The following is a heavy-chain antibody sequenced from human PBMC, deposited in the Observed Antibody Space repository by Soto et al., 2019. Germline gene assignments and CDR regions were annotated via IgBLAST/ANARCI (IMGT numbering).Heavy chain of an antibody. CDR2: IYYSGST. Sequence: QVQLQESGPGLVKPSQTLSLTCTVSGGSISSGDYYWSWIRQPPGKGLEWIGYIYYSGSTYYNPSLKCRVTISVDTSKNQFSLKLSSVTAADTAVYYCARGVDTAMGHFDYWGQGTLVTVSS. D-gene: IGHD5-18*01. J-gene: IGHJ4*02. CDR1: GGSISSGDYY. V-gene: IGHV4-30-4*01. CDR3: ARGVDTAMGHFDY.